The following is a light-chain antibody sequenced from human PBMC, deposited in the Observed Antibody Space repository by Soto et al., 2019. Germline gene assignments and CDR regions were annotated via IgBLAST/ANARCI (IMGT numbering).Light chain of an antibody. Sequence: EIVLTQSPATLSLSPGERATLSCRASQSVGDYLAWYQQKPGQAPRLLIYGASSRATGIPDRFSGSGSGTDFTLSITGLEPEDFAVYYCHQFGNSPQTFGHGTKVDIK. V-gene: IGKV3-20*01. J-gene: IGKJ1*01. CDR2: GAS. CDR1: QSVGDY. CDR3: HQFGNSPQT.